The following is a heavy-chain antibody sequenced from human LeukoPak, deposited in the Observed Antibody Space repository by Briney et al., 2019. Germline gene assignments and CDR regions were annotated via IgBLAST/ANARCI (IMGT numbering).Heavy chain of an antibody. CDR3: ARRPYSGSPNWFDP. Sequence: PGESLKISCEASGHSFTNHWLGWVRQMPGKGLEWMGIINLGDSETQYSPSFQGQVTISLDKSINTAYLQWRSLKASNTAMYYCARRPYSGSPNWFDPWGQGTLVTVSS. J-gene: IGHJ5*02. D-gene: IGHD1-26*01. V-gene: IGHV5-51*01. CDR1: GHSFTNHW. CDR2: INLGDSET.